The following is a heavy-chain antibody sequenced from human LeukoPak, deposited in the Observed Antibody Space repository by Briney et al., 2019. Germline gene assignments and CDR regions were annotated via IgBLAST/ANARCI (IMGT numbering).Heavy chain of an antibody. Sequence: ASVKVSCKASGYTFTDYYMNWVRQDPGQGLEWMGWINPNSGGTNYAQKFQGRVTMTRDTSISTAYMELSRLRSDDTAVYYCASDSFRLTPTRYYGMDVWGQATTVTVSS. J-gene: IGHJ6*02. CDR3: ASDSFRLTPTRYYGMDV. CDR1: GYTFTDYY. V-gene: IGHV1-2*02. CDR2: INPNSGGT.